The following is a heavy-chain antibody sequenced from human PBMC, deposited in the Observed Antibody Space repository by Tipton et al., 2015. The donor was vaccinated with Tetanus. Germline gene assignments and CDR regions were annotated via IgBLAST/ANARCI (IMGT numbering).Heavy chain of an antibody. CDR2: IYYSGTT. V-gene: IGHV4-39*01. J-gene: IGHJ3*02. CDR3: ARRRDGSRGDAFDI. D-gene: IGHD5-24*01. Sequence: TLSLTCTVSGGSISSSSYYWGWIRQPPGKGLEWIGSIYYSGTTYYNPSLKSRVTISVDTSKNQFSLKLSSVTAAGTAVYYCARRRDGSRGDAFDIWGQGTMVTVSS. CDR1: GGSISSSSYY.